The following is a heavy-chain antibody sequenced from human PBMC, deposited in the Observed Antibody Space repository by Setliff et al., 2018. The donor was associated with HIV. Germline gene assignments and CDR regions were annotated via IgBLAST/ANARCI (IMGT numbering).Heavy chain of an antibody. V-gene: IGHV4-59*05. J-gene: IGHJ4*02. Sequence: NPSETLSLTCNVSGGSISTYYCSWIRQPPGKGLEWIGSIYHSGSTYYNPSLKSRVTISVDTSKNQFSLKLSSVTAADTAVYYCASITGSTIDYWGQGTLVTVSS. CDR2: IYHSGST. D-gene: IGHD1-7*01. CDR3: ASITGSTIDY. CDR1: GGSISTYY.